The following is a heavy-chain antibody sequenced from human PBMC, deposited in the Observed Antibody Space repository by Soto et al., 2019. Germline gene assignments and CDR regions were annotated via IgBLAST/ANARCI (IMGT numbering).Heavy chain of an antibody. J-gene: IGHJ4*02. CDR2: ISGSGGST. CDR1: GFTVSSNY. D-gene: IGHD3-22*01. V-gene: IGHV3-23*04. CDR3: AKEHSSGYYSDFDY. Sequence: EVQLVESGGGLIQPGGSLRLSCAASGFTVSSNYMSWVRQAPGKGLEWVSVISGSGGSTYYADSVKGRFTISRDNSKNTLYLQMNSLRAEDTAVYYCAKEHSSGYYSDFDYWGQGTLVTVSS.